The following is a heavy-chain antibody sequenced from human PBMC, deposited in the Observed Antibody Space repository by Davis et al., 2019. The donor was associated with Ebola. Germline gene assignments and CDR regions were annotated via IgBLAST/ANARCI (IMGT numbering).Heavy chain of an antibody. CDR1: GFTFSSYW. V-gene: IGHV3-74*01. CDR2: INSDGSTT. J-gene: IGHJ4*02. CDR3: ATLPGYY. D-gene: IGHD1-26*01. Sequence: HTGGSLRLSCAASGFTFSSYWMHWVRQAPGKGLVWVSHINSDGSTTNYADSVKGRFTISRDNAKNTLYLQMNNLRVEDTAVYYCATLPGYYWGQGTLVTVSS.